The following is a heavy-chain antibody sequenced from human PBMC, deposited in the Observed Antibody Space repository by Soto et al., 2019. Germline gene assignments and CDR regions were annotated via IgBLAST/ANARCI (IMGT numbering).Heavy chain of an antibody. D-gene: IGHD2-15*01. CDR3: ARAPAAPGYCSGGSCFEYYFDY. CDR2: IIPIFGTA. V-gene: IGHV1-69*13. CDR1: GGTFSSYA. J-gene: IGHJ4*02. Sequence: SVKVSCKASGGTFSSYAISWVRQAPGQGLEWMGGIIPIFGTANYTQKFQGRVTITADESTSTAYMELSSLRSEDTAVYYCARAPAAPGYCSGGSCFEYYFDYWGQGTLVTVSS.